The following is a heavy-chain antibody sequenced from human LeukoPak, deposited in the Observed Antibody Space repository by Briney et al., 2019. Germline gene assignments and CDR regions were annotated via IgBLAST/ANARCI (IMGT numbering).Heavy chain of an antibody. CDR3: ARGGQFMITPPID. D-gene: IGHD3-16*01. CDR2: ISSRRSTI. V-gene: IGHV3-48*01. CDR1: GFTFSSYS. Sequence: GGSLRLSCAASGFTFSSYSMNWVRQAQGKGMEWVSYISSRRSTIKYGECGKGRYTIYRDNRKNSLYKKMNSLRAEDTAVYYCARGGQFMITPPIDWGQGTLVTVSS. J-gene: IGHJ4*02.